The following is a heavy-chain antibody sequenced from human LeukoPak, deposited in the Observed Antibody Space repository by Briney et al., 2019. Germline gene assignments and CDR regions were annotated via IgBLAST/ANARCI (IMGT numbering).Heavy chain of an antibody. Sequence: GGSLRLSCAASGFTFSNNGMHWVRQAPGKGLDWVAFIRSDGGEQYYADSVKGRFTISRDNSKNTVYLQMNSLRPEDTAVYYCTKESSPGDYWGLGTLVTVSS. CDR2: IRSDGGEQ. J-gene: IGHJ4*02. CDR1: GFTFSNNG. CDR3: TKESSPGDY. V-gene: IGHV3-30*02. D-gene: IGHD6-6*01.